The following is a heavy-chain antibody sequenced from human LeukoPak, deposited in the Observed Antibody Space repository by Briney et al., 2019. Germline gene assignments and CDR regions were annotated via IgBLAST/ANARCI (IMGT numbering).Heavy chain of an antibody. Sequence: SETLSLTCTVSGGSISSYYWSWIRQPPGKGLEWIGYIYYSGSTNYNPSLKSRVTISVDTSKNQFSLKLSSVTAADTAVYYCARSRGSYFHYYMDVWGKGTTVTVSS. CDR2: IYYSGST. V-gene: IGHV4-59*12. J-gene: IGHJ6*03. D-gene: IGHD1-26*01. CDR1: GGSISSYY. CDR3: ARSRGSYFHYYMDV.